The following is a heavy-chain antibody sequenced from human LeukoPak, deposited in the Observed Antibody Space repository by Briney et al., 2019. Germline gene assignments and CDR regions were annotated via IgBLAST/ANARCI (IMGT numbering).Heavy chain of an antibody. CDR3: AKDLRRYCSSTSCSFDY. CDR2: ISGSGSST. J-gene: IGHJ4*02. Sequence: GGSLRLSCAASGFTVSSNYMNWVRQAPGKGLEWVSGISGSGSSTYYADSVKGRFTISRDNSKNTLYLQMNSLRAEDTAVYYCAKDLRRYCSSTSCSFDYWGQGTLVTVSS. D-gene: IGHD2-2*01. CDR1: GFTVSSNY. V-gene: IGHV3-23*01.